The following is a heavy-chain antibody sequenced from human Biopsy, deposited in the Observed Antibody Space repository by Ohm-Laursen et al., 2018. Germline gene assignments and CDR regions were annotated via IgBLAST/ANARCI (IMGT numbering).Heavy chain of an antibody. D-gene: IGHD3-10*01. V-gene: IGHV4-30-4*02. CDR1: GGSVRSPDHR. CDR3: ARAYFYGMGTSNYFLDS. J-gene: IGHJ4*02. Sequence: SDTLPLTCTVSGGSVRSPDHRWNWVRRAPGKGLEWIGNIYYSWTTLYNPSLSGRVTMDLDRSTNQFSLKLKSVTSADTAVYFCARAYFYGMGTSNYFLDSWGQGALVTV. CDR2: IYYSWTT.